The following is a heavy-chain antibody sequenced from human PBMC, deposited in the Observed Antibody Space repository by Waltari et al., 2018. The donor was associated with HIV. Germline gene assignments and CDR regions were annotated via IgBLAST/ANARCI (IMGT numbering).Heavy chain of an antibody. D-gene: IGHD4-17*01. J-gene: IGHJ4*02. Sequence: QVQLLQPGAQVNRHGASAKVSCKASASTLTSHAINRVTTDIGQGPEWLGWMNPNSGNTGYAQRFQGRVTMTRNTSISTAYMELSSLRSEDTAVYFCARGPQDYPKYYFDYWGQGTLVTVSS. CDR1: ASTLTSHA. CDR2: MNPNSGNT. V-gene: IGHV1-8*01. CDR3: ARGPQDYPKYYFDY.